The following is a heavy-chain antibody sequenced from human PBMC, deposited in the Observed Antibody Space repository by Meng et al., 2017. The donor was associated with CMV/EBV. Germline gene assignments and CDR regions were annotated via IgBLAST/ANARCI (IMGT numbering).Heavy chain of an antibody. J-gene: IGHJ5*01. CDR2: INANSGGT. Sequence: ASVKVSCKASGYTFTGYYMHWVRQAPGQGLEWMGWINANSGGTNYAVKFQGRVTMTRDTSITTVYMELSRLRSDDTAVYYCARVTDFWSTPWGFDPWGQGTLVTVSS. CDR1: GYTFTGYY. V-gene: IGHV1-2*02. CDR3: ARVTDFWSTPWGFDP. D-gene: IGHD3-3*01.